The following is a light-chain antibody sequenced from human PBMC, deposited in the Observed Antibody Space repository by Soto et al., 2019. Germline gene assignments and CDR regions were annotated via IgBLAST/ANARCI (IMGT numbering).Light chain of an antibody. CDR3: QQSFSTPPLT. Sequence: DLQMTQSPSSLSASIGDIITITCRASQSISTYLNWYQQKPGKAPKLLIYGASTLQNGVPSRFSSSGSATDYTLTISGLQPEDFATYYCQQSFSTPPLTFGGGTKVEMK. CDR1: QSISTY. V-gene: IGKV1-39*01. J-gene: IGKJ4*01. CDR2: GAS.